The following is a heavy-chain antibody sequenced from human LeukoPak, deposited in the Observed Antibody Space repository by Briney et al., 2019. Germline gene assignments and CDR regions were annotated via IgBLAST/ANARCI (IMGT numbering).Heavy chain of an antibody. CDR3: GRRPAVDGPIDN. J-gene: IGHJ4*02. CDR1: GGSLHRSF. D-gene: IGHD3/OR15-3a*01. V-gene: IGHV4-4*07. CDR2: ISSGTT. Sequence: PSETLSLTCIVSGGSLHRSFWTWVRQPPGKGLQWIGRISSGTTDYSPSLKSRLTISIDTSMNQFSLRLASVTAADTAVYYCGRRPAVDGPIDNWGRGILVAVSS.